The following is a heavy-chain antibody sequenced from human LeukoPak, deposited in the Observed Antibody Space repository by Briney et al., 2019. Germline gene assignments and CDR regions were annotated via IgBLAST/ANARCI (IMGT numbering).Heavy chain of an antibody. CDR3: ARKPSQFTYSQGSYMDV. J-gene: IGHJ6*03. Sequence: PGGSLRLSCAASGFTFSTYSMHWVRQAPGKGLEWASSISSSGSYMFYADSVKGRFTISRDNAKNSLYLQMSGLTAEDTAVYYRARKPSQFTYSQGSYMDVWGTGTTVTVSS. D-gene: IGHD1-26*01. CDR1: GFTFSTYS. CDR2: ISSSGSYM. V-gene: IGHV3-21*01.